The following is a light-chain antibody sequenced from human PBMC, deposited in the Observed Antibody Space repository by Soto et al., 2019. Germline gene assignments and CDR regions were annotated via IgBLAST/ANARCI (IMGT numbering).Light chain of an antibody. V-gene: IGKV3-20*01. CDR1: ESVTSTY. CDR2: GAS. CDR3: QQYVSPPIT. Sequence: VLTQSPGTLSFSPLERATLSYRPSESVTSTYLGWYQQKPGQAPSLLIYGASSRATGIPARFSGSGSGTDFTLTISSLQPEDFAVYYCQQYVSPPITFGQGTRLEIK. J-gene: IGKJ5*01.